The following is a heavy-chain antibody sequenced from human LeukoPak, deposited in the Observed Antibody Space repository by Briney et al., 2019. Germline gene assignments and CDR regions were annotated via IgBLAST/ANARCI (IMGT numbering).Heavy chain of an antibody. V-gene: IGHV4-59*01. CDR3: ARGPTSYYFES. J-gene: IGHJ4*02. D-gene: IGHD2-15*01. CDR1: GGSISTFY. CDR2: IYYSGST. Sequence: SETLSLTCTVSGGSISTFYWSWIRQAPGKGLEYIGYIYYSGSTNYNPSLESRVTLSVDTSQNQFSLILSSVTAADTAVYYCARGPTSYYFESWGRGTLVTVSS.